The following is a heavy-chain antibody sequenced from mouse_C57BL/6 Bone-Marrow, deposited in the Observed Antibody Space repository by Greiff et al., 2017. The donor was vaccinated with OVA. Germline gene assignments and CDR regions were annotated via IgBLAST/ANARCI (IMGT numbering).Heavy chain of an antibody. Sequence: EVQLVESEGGLVQPGSSMKLSCTASGFTFSDYYMAWVRQVPEKGLEWVANINYDGSSTYYLDSLKSRFIISRDNAKNILYLQMSSLKSEDTATYYCAREGPDAMDDWGQGTSVTVSS. CDR1: GFTFSDYY. CDR3: AREGPDAMDD. J-gene: IGHJ4*01. V-gene: IGHV5-16*01. CDR2: INYDGSST.